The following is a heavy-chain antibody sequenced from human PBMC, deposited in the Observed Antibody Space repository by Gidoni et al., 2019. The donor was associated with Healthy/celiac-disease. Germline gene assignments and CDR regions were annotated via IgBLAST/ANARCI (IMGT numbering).Heavy chain of an antibody. Sequence: QVQLVESGGGVVQPGRSLRLSCAASGFTFSSYGMHWVRQAPGKGLEWVAVISYDGSNKYYADSVKGRFTISRDNSKNTLYLQMNSLRAEDTAVYYCAKDLIVVVPAAPHYYYYGMDVWGQGTTVTVSS. CDR1: GFTFSSYG. CDR3: AKDLIVVVPAAPHYYYYGMDV. CDR2: ISYDGSNK. J-gene: IGHJ6*02. D-gene: IGHD2-2*01. V-gene: IGHV3-30*18.